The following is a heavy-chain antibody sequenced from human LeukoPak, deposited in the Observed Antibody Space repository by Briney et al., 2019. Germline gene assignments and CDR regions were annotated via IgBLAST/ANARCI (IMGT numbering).Heavy chain of an antibody. CDR3: ARDRLGFSNWNSYYFDY. CDR1: GGSISSGSYY. CDR2: IDTSGSI. Sequence: SSETLSLTCTVSGGSISSGSYYWNWIRQPAGKGLEWIGRIDTSGSIHYNTSLKSRLTISVDTSENQFSLRLSSVTAADTAVYYCARDRLGFSNWNSYYFDYWGQGTLVTVSS. J-gene: IGHJ4*02. D-gene: IGHD1-7*01. V-gene: IGHV4-61*02.